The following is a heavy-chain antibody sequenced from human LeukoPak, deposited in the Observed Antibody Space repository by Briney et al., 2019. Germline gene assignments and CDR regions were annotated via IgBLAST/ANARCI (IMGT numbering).Heavy chain of an antibody. J-gene: IGHJ4*02. Sequence: GGSLRLSCAASGFTVNNNYMNWVRQAPGKGLEWVSALYIGGNTYYADSVRGRFTISRDNSKNTLYLQMNSLRAEDTAIYYCMTAAGYNVGQYWGQGTLVTVSS. CDR3: MTAAGYNVGQY. CDR2: LYIGGNT. CDR1: GFTVNNNY. D-gene: IGHD5-18*01. V-gene: IGHV3-53*01.